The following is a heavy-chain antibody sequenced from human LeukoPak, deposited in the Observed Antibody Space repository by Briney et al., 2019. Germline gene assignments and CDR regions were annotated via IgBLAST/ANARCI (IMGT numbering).Heavy chain of an antibody. CDR1: GFTXSXSA. J-gene: IGHJ4*02. Sequence: PGGSLRLSCAASGFTXSXSAMHXXXXXSGKGLEWVGRIRSKADNYATEFGASVKGRFTISRDDSKNTAYLQMNSLKTEDTAVYYCTGGTTVTTLDYWGQGTLVTVSS. CDR2: IRSKADNYAT. V-gene: IGHV3-73*01. D-gene: IGHD4-17*01. CDR3: TGGTTVTTLDY.